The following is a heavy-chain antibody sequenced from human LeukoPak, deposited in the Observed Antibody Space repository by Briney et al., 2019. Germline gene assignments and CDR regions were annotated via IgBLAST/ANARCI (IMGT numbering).Heavy chain of an antibody. J-gene: IGHJ3*02. CDR2: ISGSGGST. V-gene: IGHV3-23*01. CDR3: AKDQSYAFDI. Sequence: PGGSLRLSCEASGFTFSRYAMSWVRQAPGKGLEWVSTISGSGGSTYYADSVKGRFTISRDNSKHTLYLQMNSLRAEDTAVYYCAKDQSYAFDIWGQGTMVTASS. CDR1: GFTFSRYA.